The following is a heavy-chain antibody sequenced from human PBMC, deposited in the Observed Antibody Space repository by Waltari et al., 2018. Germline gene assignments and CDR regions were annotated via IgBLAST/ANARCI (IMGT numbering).Heavy chain of an antibody. Sequence: QVHLVQSGAEVKKPGASVKVSCKASGYPFIGYHMHWVRQAPGQGLEWMGWINPKTGNTNYGQKFQGRVTRTRDTPNTTAYMELSGLTSDDTAVYYCARDRWAAERPYKWLDPWGQGTQVTVSS. V-gene: IGHV1-2*02. J-gene: IGHJ5*02. CDR2: INPKTGNT. CDR3: ARDRWAAERPYKWLDP. D-gene: IGHD6-13*01. CDR1: GYPFIGYH.